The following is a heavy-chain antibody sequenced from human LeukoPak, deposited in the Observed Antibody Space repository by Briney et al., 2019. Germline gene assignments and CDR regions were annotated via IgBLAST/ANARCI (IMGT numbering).Heavy chain of an antibody. CDR2: INPNSGGT. CDR1: GYTFTGYY. CDR3: ARDAALPYSGSYYWKAYDY. J-gene: IGHJ4*02. V-gene: IGHV1-2*02. Sequence: GASVKVSCKASGYTFTGYYMHWVRQAPGQGLEWMGWINPNSGGTNYAQKFQGRVTMTRDTSISTAYMELSRLRSDDTAVYYCARDAALPYSGSYYWKAYDYWGQGTLVTVSS. D-gene: IGHD1-26*01.